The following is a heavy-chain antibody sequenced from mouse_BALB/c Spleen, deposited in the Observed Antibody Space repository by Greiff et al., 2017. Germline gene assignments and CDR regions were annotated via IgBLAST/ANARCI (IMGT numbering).Heavy chain of an antibody. D-gene: IGHD2-4*01. J-gene: IGHJ3*01. CDR2: IYPGNSDT. V-gene: IGHV1-5*01. CDR1: GYSFTSYW. CDR3: TRSRDYDGFAY. Sequence: DVQLVESGTVLARPGASVKISCKASGYSFTSYWMHWVKQRPGQGLEWIGAIYPGNSDTSYNQKFKGKAKLTAVTSASTAYMELSSLTNEDSAVYYCTRSRDYDGFAYWGQGTLVTVSA.